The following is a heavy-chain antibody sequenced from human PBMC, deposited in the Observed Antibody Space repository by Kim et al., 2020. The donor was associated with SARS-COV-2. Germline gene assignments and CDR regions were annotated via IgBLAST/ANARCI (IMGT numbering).Heavy chain of an antibody. Sequence: GESLKISCKGSGYSFTSYWIGWVRQMPGKGLEWMGIIYPGDSDTRYSPSFQGQVTISADMSISTAYLQWSSLKASDTAMYYCARPPYGSGSYENYWYFDLWGRGTLVTVSS. CDR1: GYSFTSYW. CDR2: IYPGDSDT. V-gene: IGHV5-51*01. CDR3: ARPPYGSGSYENYWYFDL. D-gene: IGHD3-10*01. J-gene: IGHJ2*01.